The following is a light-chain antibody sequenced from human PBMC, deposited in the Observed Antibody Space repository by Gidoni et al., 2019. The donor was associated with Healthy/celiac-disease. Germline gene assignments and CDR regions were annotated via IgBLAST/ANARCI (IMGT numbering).Light chain of an antibody. Sequence: DIQMTQSPSSLSASVGDRVTSTCRASQGISNSVAWYQQNPVKAPTLLLYAASRLDSGVPSRFRGRGSGTDYTLPISSLQPEEFATYYCPQYSSTGTFGQXTKLEIK. CDR1: QGISNS. V-gene: IGKV1-NL1*01. CDR2: AAS. J-gene: IGKJ2*02. CDR3: PQYSSTGT.